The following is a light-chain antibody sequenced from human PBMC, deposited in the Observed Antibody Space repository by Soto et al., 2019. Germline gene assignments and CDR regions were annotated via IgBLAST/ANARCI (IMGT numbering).Light chain of an antibody. V-gene: IGKV3-20*01. CDR1: QSVSSSY. J-gene: IGKJ2*01. CDR2: GAS. Sequence: EIVLTQSPGTLSLSPGERATLSCRASQSVSSSYLAWYQQKPGQTPRLLIYGASSRATGIPDRFSGSGSGTDCTLTISRLEPEDFAGDYWQQFGNSPYTLGQGTKLDIK. CDR3: QQFGNSPYT.